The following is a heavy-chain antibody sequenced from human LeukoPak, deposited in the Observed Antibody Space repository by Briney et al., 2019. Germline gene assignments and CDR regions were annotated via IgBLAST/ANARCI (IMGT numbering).Heavy chain of an antibody. D-gene: IGHD3-22*01. Sequence: ASVKVSCKASGYTFTGYYIHWVRQAPGQGLEWMGWINPNSGDTNYAQKFQGRVTLTRDTSISTAYLELTRLRSDDTAVSSCARVYSYDSSAYPPLLYLDYWGQGTLVTVSS. CDR1: GYTFTGYY. CDR2: INPNSGDT. J-gene: IGHJ4*02. V-gene: IGHV1-2*02. CDR3: ARVYSYDSSAYPPLLYLDY.